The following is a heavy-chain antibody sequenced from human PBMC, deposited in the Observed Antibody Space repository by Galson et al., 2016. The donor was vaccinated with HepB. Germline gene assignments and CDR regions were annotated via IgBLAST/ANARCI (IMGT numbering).Heavy chain of an antibody. D-gene: IGHD4-23*01. V-gene: IGHV1-2*06. CDR3: ARDRVGRALVTVDDAFDV. Sequence: SVKVSCKASGYTFTSYNINWVRQAPGQGLEWMGRTNPNNGDTNYAQTLVGRVTMTRDTSISTGYMELTSLNSDDTAMYYCARDRVGRALVTVDDAFDVWGQGSMVIVAS. CDR2: TNPNNGDT. CDR1: GYTFTSYN. J-gene: IGHJ3*01.